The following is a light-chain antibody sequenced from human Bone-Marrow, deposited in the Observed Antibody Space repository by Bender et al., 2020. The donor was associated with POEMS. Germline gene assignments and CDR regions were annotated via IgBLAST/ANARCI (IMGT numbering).Light chain of an antibody. CDR3: CSYTGSTDFDV. CDR2: EVS. CDR1: RSDVGSYNL. J-gene: IGLJ1*01. V-gene: IGLV2-23*02. Sequence: QSALTQPASVSGSPGQSITIPCTGTRSDVGSYNLVSWYQQHPGKAPKLIIYEVSKRPSGISSRFSGSKFGNTASLTISGLQAEDEADYYCCSYTGSTDFDVVGTGTKVTV.